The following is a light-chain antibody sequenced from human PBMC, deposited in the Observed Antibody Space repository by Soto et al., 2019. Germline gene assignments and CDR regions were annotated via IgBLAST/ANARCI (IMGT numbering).Light chain of an antibody. V-gene: IGKV1D-13*01. CDR3: QQFNNYPLT. J-gene: IGKJ4*01. CDR1: QGISSA. CDR2: DAS. Sequence: IQMPQSPSTLCASVGDRFTLTCRASQGISSALAWYQQKKGKAPKLLIYDASSLESGVPSRFSGSGYGTDFNLTISSLQTEDFATYYCQQFNNYPLTFGGGTKVDIK.